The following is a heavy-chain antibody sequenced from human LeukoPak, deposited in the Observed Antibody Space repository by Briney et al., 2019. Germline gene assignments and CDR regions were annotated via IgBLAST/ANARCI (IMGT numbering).Heavy chain of an antibody. Sequence: GGSLRLSCAASEFTVSSNYMNWVRQAPGKGLEYVSAISSNGGSTYYANSVKGRFTISRDNSKNTLYLQMGSLRAEDMAVYYCARDAGKALGAFDIWGQGTMVTVSS. J-gene: IGHJ3*02. V-gene: IGHV3-64*01. CDR3: ARDAGKALGAFDI. CDR1: EFTVSSNY. D-gene: IGHD3-3*02. CDR2: ISSNGGST.